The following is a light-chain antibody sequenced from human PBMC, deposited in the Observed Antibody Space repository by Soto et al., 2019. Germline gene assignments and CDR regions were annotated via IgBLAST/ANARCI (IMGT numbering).Light chain of an antibody. Sequence: HSALTQPASVSGSPGQSITISCTGTSSDVGGYNYVSWYQQHPGKAPKLMIYEVSNRPSGVSNPFSGSKSGNTASLTISGLQAEDEADYYCSSYTSSSTLVFGTGTKVTVL. V-gene: IGLV2-14*01. CDR3: SSYTSSSTLV. J-gene: IGLJ1*01. CDR2: EVS. CDR1: SSDVGGYNY.